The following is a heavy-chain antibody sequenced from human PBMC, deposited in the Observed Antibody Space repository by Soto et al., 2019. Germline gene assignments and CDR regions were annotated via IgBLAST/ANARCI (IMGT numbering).Heavy chain of an antibody. CDR3: ARTTTLENYFDY. Sequence: SETLSLTCTVSGGSFSSYYWSWIRQPPGKGLEWIGYIYYTGSIIYNPSLKSRVTMSVDMSMKQFSMKLNSVTAADTAVYYCARTTTLENYFDYWGQGTLVTVSS. D-gene: IGHD2-15*01. J-gene: IGHJ4*02. CDR2: IYYTGSI. CDR1: GGSFSSYY. V-gene: IGHV4-59*01.